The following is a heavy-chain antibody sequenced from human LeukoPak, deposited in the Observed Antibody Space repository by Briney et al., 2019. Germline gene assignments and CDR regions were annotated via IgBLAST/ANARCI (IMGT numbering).Heavy chain of an antibody. V-gene: IGHV3-9*03. CDR3: AKASADWYFDL. Sequence: PGRSLRLSCAASGFNFNDYAMHWVRQAPGKGLEWVSGISWNSGTVAYADSVKGRFTISRDNSKKSLYLQMNSLRAGDMALYYCAKASADWYFDLWGRGTLVTVSS. CDR2: ISWNSGTV. CDR1: GFNFNDYA. D-gene: IGHD2-2*01. J-gene: IGHJ2*01.